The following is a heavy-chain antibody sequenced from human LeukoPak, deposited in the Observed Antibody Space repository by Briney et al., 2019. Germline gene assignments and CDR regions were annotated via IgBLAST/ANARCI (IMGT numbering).Heavy chain of an antibody. CDR1: GGSISSYY. CDR3: ARGNYGDYFDY. D-gene: IGHD4-17*01. V-gene: IGHV4-59*08. Sequence: SETLSLTCTVSGGSISSYYWSWIRQPPGKGLEWIGYIYYSGSTNYNPSLKSRVTISVDTSKNQFSLRLSSVTAADTAVYYCARGNYGDYFDYWGQGTLVTVSS. CDR2: IYYSGST. J-gene: IGHJ4*02.